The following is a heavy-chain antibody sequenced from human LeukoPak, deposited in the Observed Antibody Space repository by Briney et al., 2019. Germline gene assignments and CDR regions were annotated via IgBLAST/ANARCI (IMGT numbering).Heavy chain of an antibody. CDR2: IYYSGST. V-gene: IGHV4-30-4*08. CDR1: GGSISSGDYY. J-gene: IGHJ5*02. CDR3: ARSSGYYRNWFDP. Sequence: SQTLSLTCTVSGGSISSGDYYWSWIRRPPGKGLEWIGYIYYSGSTYYNPSLKSRVTISVDTSKNQFSLKLSSVTAADTAVYYCARSSGYYRNWFDPWGQGTLVTVSS. D-gene: IGHD3-22*01.